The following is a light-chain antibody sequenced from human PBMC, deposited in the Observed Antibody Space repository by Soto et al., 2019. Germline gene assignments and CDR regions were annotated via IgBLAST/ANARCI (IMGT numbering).Light chain of an antibody. CDR2: ATS. Sequence: EIVLTQSPGTLSLSLGERATLSCRASQSVSSNYLAWYQQKPGQAPRLLISATSSMATGIPDRFSGSGSGTDFTLTISRLEHEAFAVYYCQQYGNSPRYSFGQGTKLEIK. CDR1: QSVSSNY. V-gene: IGKV3-20*01. CDR3: QQYGNSPRYS. J-gene: IGKJ2*03.